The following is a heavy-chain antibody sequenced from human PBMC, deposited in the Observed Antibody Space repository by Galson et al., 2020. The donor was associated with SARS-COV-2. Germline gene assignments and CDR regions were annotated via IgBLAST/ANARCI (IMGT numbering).Heavy chain of an antibody. CDR2: INPNSGGT. CDR1: GYTFTGYY. V-gene: IGHV1-2*02. D-gene: IGHD3-10*01. J-gene: IGHJ5*02. Sequence: ASVTVSCKASGYTFTGYYMHWLRQAPGQGLEWMGWINPNSGGTNYAQKFQGRVTMPRDTSISTAYMELSRLRSDDTAVYYCARGGHYYGSIKDEWFDPWGQGTLVTVSS. CDR3: ARGGHYYGSIKDEWFDP.